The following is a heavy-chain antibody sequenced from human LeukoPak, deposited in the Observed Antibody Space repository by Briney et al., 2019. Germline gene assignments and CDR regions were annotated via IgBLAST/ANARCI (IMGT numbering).Heavy chain of an antibody. D-gene: IGHD1-26*01. Sequence: PGRSLRLSCAASGFTFSSYAMHWVRQAPGKGPEWVAVISYDGRNKYYADSVKGRFTISRDNAKNSLFLQMNSLRAEDTALYYCARPGRAIPIWGQGTMVTVSS. CDR2: ISYDGRNK. CDR3: ARPGRAIPI. J-gene: IGHJ3*02. CDR1: GFTFSSYA. V-gene: IGHV3-30*04.